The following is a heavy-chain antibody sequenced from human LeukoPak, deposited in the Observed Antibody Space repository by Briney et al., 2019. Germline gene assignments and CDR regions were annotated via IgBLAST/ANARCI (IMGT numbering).Heavy chain of an antibody. Sequence: PGRSLRLSCAASGFTFSSYAMHWVRQAPGKGLEWVAVISYDGSNKYYADSVKGRFTISRDNSKNTLYLQMNSLRAEDTAVYYCARVRGATTVTMRYDYWGQGTLVTVSS. V-gene: IGHV3-30*04. CDR1: GFTFSSYA. CDR2: ISYDGSNK. CDR3: ARVRGATTVTMRYDY. D-gene: IGHD4-17*01. J-gene: IGHJ4*02.